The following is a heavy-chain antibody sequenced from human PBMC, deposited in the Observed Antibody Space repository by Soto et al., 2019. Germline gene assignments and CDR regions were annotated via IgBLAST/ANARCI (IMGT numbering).Heavy chain of an antibody. CDR2: ISAYNGNT. J-gene: IGHJ4*02. V-gene: IGHV1-18*04. CDR3: ARSHDYGDYLYYLDY. CDR1: GYTFTSYG. Sequence: GASVKVSCKASGYTFTSYGISWVRQAPGQGLEWMGWISAYNGNTNYAQKLQGRVTMTTDTSTSTAYIELRSLRSDDTAVYYCARSHDYGDYLYYLDYWGQGTRVTVSP. D-gene: IGHD4-17*01.